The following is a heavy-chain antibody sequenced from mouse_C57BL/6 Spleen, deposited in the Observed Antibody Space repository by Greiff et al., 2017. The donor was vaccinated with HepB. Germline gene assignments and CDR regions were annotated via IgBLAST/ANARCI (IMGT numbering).Heavy chain of an antibody. CDR1: GYAFSSSW. CDR3: ARGSSSYYAMDY. J-gene: IGHJ4*01. Sequence: QVQLQQSGPELVKPGASVKISCKASGYAFSSSWMNWVKQRPGKGLEWIGRIYPGDGDTNYNGKFKGKATLTANKSSRTAYMQLSSLTSEDSAVYFCARGSSSYYAMDYWGQGTSVTVSS. V-gene: IGHV1-82*01. CDR2: IYPGDGDT.